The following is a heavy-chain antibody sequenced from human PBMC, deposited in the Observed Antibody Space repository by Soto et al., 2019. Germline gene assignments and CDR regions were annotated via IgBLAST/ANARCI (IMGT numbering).Heavy chain of an antibody. V-gene: IGHV3-11*01. CDR3: ARRYCSGGSCYSGVDY. CDR1: GFTFSDYY. D-gene: IGHD2-15*01. CDR2: ISSSGSTI. J-gene: IGHJ4*02. Sequence: GGSLRLSCAASGFTFSDYYMSWIRQDPGKGLEWVSYISSSGSTIYYADSVKGRFTISRDNAKNSLYLQMNSLRAEDTAVYYCARRYCSGGSCYSGVDYWGQGTLVTVSS.